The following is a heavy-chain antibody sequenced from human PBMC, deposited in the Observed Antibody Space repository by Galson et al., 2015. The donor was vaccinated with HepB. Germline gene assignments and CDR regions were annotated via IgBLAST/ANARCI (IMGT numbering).Heavy chain of an antibody. V-gene: IGHV1-69*01. CDR2: IIPIFGIA. CDR3: ARWAGGFGESSYYYHGMDV. D-gene: IGHD3-10*01. Sequence: SCKASGGTFSSYAISWVRQAPGQGLEWMGGIIPIFGIANYAQKFQGRVTITADESTSTAYMELSSLRSEDTAVYYCARWAGGFGESSYYYHGMDVWGQGTTVTVSS. CDR1: GGTFSSYA. J-gene: IGHJ6*02.